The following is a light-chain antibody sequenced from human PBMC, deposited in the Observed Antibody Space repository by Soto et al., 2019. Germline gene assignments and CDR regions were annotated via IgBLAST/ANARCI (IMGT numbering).Light chain of an antibody. CDR1: SSNIGRDT. J-gene: IGLJ3*02. Sequence: QSVLTQPPSASGTPGQRVIISCYGSSSNIGRDTVNWYRQFPGTAPKLLIYSNNQRPSGVPDRFSGSKSGTSASLAISGLQSEDEADYYCAVWDDSLNGLWVFGGGTKLTVL. CDR3: AVWDDSLNGLWV. V-gene: IGLV1-44*01. CDR2: SNN.